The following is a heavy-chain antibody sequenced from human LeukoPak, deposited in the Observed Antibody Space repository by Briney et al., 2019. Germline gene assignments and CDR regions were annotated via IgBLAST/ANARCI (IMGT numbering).Heavy chain of an antibody. CDR1: GGSISSGGYY. J-gene: IGHJ4*02. CDR3: ARVNAVAGRILSYYFDY. D-gene: IGHD6-19*01. Sequence: SETLSLTCTVSGGSISSGGYYWSWIRQHPGKGLEWVGYIHYSGSTYYNPSLKSRVTISVDTSKNQFSLKLSSVTAADTAVYYCARVNAVAGRILSYYFDYWGQGTLVTVSS. CDR2: IHYSGST. V-gene: IGHV4-31*03.